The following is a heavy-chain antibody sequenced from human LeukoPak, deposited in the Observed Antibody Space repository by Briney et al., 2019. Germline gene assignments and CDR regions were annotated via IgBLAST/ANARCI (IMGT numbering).Heavy chain of an antibody. CDR3: ARDEGLTYYYGSGSPRAFDI. D-gene: IGHD3-10*01. CDR2: IWYDGSNK. CDR1: GFTFSSYA. V-gene: IGHV3-33*08. Sequence: GGSLRLSCAASGFTFSSYAMSWVRQAPGKGLEWVAVIWYDGSNKYYADSVKGRFTISRDNSKNTLYLQMNSLRAEDTAVYYCARDEGLTYYYGSGSPRAFDIWGQGTMVTVSS. J-gene: IGHJ3*02.